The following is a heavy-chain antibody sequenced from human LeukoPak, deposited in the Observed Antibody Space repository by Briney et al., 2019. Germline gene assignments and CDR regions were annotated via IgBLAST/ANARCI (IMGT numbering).Heavy chain of an antibody. CDR2: ISGSGGST. J-gene: IGHJ6*02. Sequence: GGSLRLSCAASGFTFSSYAMSWVRQAPGKGLEWVSAISGSGGSTYYADSVKGRFTISRDNAKNSLYLQMNSLRAEDTAVYYCARVLIYCSSTSCYYSYYYYYGMDVWGQGTTVTVSS. V-gene: IGHV3-23*01. D-gene: IGHD2-2*01. CDR1: GFTFSSYA. CDR3: ARVLIYCSSTSCYYSYYYYYGMDV.